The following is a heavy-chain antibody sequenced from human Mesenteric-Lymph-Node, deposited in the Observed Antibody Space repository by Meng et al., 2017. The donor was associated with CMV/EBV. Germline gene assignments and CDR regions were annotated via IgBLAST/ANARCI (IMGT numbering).Heavy chain of an antibody. Sequence: GGSLRLSFTAPGFTFGDYDVSWIRQAPGRGSEWVGFIRSKAFHRTIESAASVKGRFTISRDDSKSIAYLQMNSLKTEHTAVYYCTRAETVVAVADTIIDFYYAMDVWGQGTTVTVSS. D-gene: IGHD6-19*01. CDR3: TRAETVVAVADTIIDFYYAMDV. CDR1: GFTFGDYD. J-gene: IGHJ6*02. CDR2: IRSKAFHRTI. V-gene: IGHV3-49*03.